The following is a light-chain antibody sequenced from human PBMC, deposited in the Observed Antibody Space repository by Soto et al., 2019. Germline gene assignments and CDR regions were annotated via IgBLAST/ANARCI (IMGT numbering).Light chain of an antibody. Sequence: ETVMTQSPATLSVSPGERATLFCRASQSVNSNLAWYQQKLGQAPRVLIYGAYTRATGIPDRFSGSGSGTDFTLTIRRLEPEDFAVYYCQQYGSSPLTFGGGTKVDIK. V-gene: IGKV3-20*01. J-gene: IGKJ4*01. CDR3: QQYGSSPLT. CDR1: QSVNSN. CDR2: GAY.